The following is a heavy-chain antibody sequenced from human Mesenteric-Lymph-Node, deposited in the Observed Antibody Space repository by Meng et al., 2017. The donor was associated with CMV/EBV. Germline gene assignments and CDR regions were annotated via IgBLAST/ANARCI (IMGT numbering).Heavy chain of an antibody. V-gene: IGHV4-31*03. CDR2: IYYSGST. CDR1: GGSISSGGYY. CDR3: ARENPHTPLIDY. Sequence: CTVSGGSISSGGYYWSWIRQHPGKGLEWIGYIYYSGSTYYNPSLKSRVTISVDTSKNQFSLKLSSVTAADTAVYYCARENPHTPLIDYWGQGTLVTVSS. J-gene: IGHJ4*02.